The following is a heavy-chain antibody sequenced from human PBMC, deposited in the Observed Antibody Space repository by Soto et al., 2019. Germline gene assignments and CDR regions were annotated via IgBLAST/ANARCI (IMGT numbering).Heavy chain of an antibody. J-gene: IGHJ4*02. Sequence: QVQLVQSGAEVKKPGASVKVSCEASGYSFIDYYIHWVRQAPGRGFEWMGRISPKSAGTDYAKKFEDRVTLTWDTSLNTAYMELSSLKSDDTAVYYCARPPGYISDWYYFDLWGQGTRVTVSS. V-gene: IGHV1-2*02. CDR2: ISPKSAGT. CDR1: GYSFIDYY. CDR3: ARPPGYISDWYYFDL. D-gene: IGHD3-9*01.